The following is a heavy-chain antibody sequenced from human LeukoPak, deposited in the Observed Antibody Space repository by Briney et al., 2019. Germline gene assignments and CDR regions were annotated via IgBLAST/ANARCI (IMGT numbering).Heavy chain of an antibody. Sequence: GGSLRLSCAASGFTFSSYAMSWVRQAPGKGLEWVSAISGSGGSTYYADSVKGRFTISRDNAKNSLYLQMNSLRAEDTAVYYCAREPADHYYYYYYMDVWGKGTTVTISS. J-gene: IGHJ6*03. V-gene: IGHV3-23*01. CDR2: ISGSGGST. CDR1: GFTFSSYA. D-gene: IGHD2-15*01. CDR3: AREPADHYYYYYYMDV.